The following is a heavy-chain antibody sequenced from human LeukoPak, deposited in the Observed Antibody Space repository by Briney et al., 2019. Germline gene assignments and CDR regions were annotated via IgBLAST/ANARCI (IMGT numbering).Heavy chain of an antibody. D-gene: IGHD3-22*01. Sequence: PGGFLRLSCAASGFTVSNNYMSWVRQAPGKGLEWVSVIYSGGSTYYADSVKGRLTISRDNSKNTLYLQMNSLRAEDTAVYYCARDSRQDYYDSSGYLWFAFDIWGQGTMVTVSS. J-gene: IGHJ3*02. CDR1: GFTVSNNY. V-gene: IGHV3-53*01. CDR2: IYSGGST. CDR3: ARDSRQDYYDSSGYLWFAFDI.